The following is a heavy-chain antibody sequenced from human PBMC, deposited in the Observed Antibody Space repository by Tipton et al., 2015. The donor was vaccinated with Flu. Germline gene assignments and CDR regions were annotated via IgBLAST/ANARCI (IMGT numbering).Heavy chain of an antibody. J-gene: IGHJ6*02. CDR2: ISGSGGST. CDR1: GFTFSSYA. V-gene: IGHV3-23*01. D-gene: IGHD4-17*01. CDR3: AKDLDYEDYYYGMDV. Sequence: SLRLSCAASGFTFSSYAMSWVRQAPGKGLEWVSVISGSGGSTYYADSVKGRFTIPRDNSKNTLYLQMNSLRAEDTAVYYCAKDLDYEDYYYGMDVWGQGTTVTVSS.